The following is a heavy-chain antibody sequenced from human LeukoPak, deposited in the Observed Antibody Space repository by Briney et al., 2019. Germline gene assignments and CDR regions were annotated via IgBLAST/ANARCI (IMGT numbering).Heavy chain of an antibody. Sequence: SETLSLTCAVYGGSFSGYYWSWIRQPPGKGLEWIGEINHSGSTNYNPSLKSRVTISVDTSKNQFSLKLSPVTAADTAVYYCARVVALRRPTLHSWFDPWGQGTRVTVSS. J-gene: IGHJ5*02. CDR3: ARVVALRRPTLHSWFDP. D-gene: IGHD6-6*01. CDR1: GGSFSGYY. CDR2: INHSGST. V-gene: IGHV4-34*01.